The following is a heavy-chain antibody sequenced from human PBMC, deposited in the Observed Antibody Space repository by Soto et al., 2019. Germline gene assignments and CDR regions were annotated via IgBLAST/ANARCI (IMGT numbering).Heavy chain of an antibody. J-gene: IGHJ4*02. CDR1: GASISSGGYY. D-gene: IGHD5-18*01. CDR2: IYYSGIS. V-gene: IGHV4-31*03. CDR3: ARTEWIQLWFDY. Sequence: QVQLLESGPGLVKPSQTLSLICNVSGASISSGGYYWSWIRQRPGGGLEWIGFIYYSGISPYNPSLKSRATISVDTSKNQFFLTLISVTAADTAVYYCARTEWIQLWFDYWGQGALGTVS.